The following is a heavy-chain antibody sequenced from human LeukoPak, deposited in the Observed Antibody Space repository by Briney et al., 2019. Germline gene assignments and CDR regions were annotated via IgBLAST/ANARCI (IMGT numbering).Heavy chain of an antibody. CDR1: GYSISSGYY. J-gene: IGHJ4*02. V-gene: IGHV4-38-2*02. CDR3: ARVGYCSSTSCYGGDFDY. D-gene: IGHD2-2*01. CDR2: IYHSGST. Sequence: SETLSLTCTVSGYSISSGYYWGWIRQPPGQGLEWIGSIYHSGSTYYNPSLKSRVTISVDTSKNQFSLKLSSVTAADTAVYYCARVGYCSSTSCYGGDFDYWGQGTLVTVSS.